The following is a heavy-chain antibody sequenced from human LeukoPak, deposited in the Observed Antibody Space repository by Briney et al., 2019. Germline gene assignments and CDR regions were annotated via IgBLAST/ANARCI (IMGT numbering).Heavy chain of an antibody. Sequence: GGSLRPSCAVSGFTLTNYAFNWGRHAPGKGLGCASAIRSVSSYISYAESLRGSITISSDNALNSLYRQVNSLRAEDTAVYYCARDGSGWSRDYWGQGTLVTVSS. J-gene: IGHJ4*02. CDR2: IRSVSSYI. CDR3: ARDGSGWSRDY. V-gene: IGHV3-21*01. D-gene: IGHD6-19*01. CDR1: GFTLTNYA.